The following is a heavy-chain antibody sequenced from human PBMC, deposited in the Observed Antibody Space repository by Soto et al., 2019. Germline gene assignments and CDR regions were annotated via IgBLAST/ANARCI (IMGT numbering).Heavy chain of an antibody. Sequence: EVQLVESGGGLVQPGRSLRLSCAASGFTFDDYAMHWVRQAPGKGLEWVSGISWNSGSIGYADSVKGRFTISRDNAKNSLYLQMNRLRAEDTALYYCAKDGQVAGTEYWYFDLWGRGTLVTVSS. D-gene: IGHD6-19*01. CDR2: ISWNSGSI. CDR3: AKDGQVAGTEYWYFDL. V-gene: IGHV3-9*01. J-gene: IGHJ2*01. CDR1: GFTFDDYA.